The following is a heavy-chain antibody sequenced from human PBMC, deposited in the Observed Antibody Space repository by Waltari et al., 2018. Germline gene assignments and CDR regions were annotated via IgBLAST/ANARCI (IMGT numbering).Heavy chain of an antibody. CDR3: VRLGDCSGPGCNCYSGDSFALDV. V-gene: IGHV4-34*02. CDR2: INHNGNR. D-gene: IGHD2-21*01. Sequence: QVQLQQWGAGQLQPSETLYLTCGVSGRSFSGYHWGWFREPPGTGLVCIGEINHNGNRNNNPALSSRVTILMDTSRSQSSLTVYLVPAAETALYYCVRLGDCSGPGCNCYSGDSFALDVLGQGTTVTVSS. CDR1: GRSFSGYH. J-gene: IGHJ6*02.